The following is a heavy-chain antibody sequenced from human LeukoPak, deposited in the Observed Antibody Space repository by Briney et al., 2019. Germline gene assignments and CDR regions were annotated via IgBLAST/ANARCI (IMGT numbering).Heavy chain of an antibody. CDR2: IRNKVDGGTT. CDR3: TTAAFT. J-gene: IGHJ4*02. D-gene: IGHD3-16*01. Sequence: KAGGSLRLSCAASGFTFSNAWMSWVRQAPGKGLEWVGRIRNKVDGGTTDYAAPVKGRFTISRDDSKNTLYLHMDSLKTEDTAVYYRTTAAFTWGQGTLVTVSS. V-gene: IGHV3-15*01. CDR1: GFTFSNAW.